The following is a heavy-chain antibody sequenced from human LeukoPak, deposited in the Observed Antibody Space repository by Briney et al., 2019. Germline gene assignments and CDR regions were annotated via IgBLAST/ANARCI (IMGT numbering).Heavy chain of an antibody. J-gene: IGHJ4*02. D-gene: IGHD2-15*01. CDR2: TKPDGTAE. V-gene: IGHV3-7*01. CDR3: ARDGGLHTNFDY. CDR1: GFTSRNYW. Sequence: GGSLRLSCAASGFTSRNYWLGWVRQAPGKGLEWVANTKPDGTAEYYADSVRGRFTTSRDNANNFLYLQMNSLRGEGTAVYYCARDGGLHTNFDYWGQGTLVTVSS.